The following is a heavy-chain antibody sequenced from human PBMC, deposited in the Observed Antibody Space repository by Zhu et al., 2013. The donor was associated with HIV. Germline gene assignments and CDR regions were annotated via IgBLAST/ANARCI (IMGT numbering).Heavy chain of an antibody. CDR3: AREGGGSGELLWPLYYYGMDV. CDR2: IKQDGSEK. D-gene: IGHD3-10*01. V-gene: IGHV3-7*01. Sequence: EVQLVESGGGLVQPGGSLRLSCAASGFTFSSYWMSWVRQAPGKGLEWVANIKQDGSEKYYVDSVKGRFTISRDNAKNSLYLQMNSLRAEDTAVYYCAREGGGSGELLWPLYYYGMDVWGQGDHGHRLL. CDR1: GFTFSSYW. J-gene: IGHJ6*02.